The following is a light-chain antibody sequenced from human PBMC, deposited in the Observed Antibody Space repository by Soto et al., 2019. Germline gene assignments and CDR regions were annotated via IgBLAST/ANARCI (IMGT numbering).Light chain of an antibody. CDR2: GAS. V-gene: IGKV3-20*01. J-gene: IGKJ5*01. Sequence: EIVLTQSPGTLSLSPGERATLSGMASQSVSSSYLAWYQQKPGQAPRLLIYGASSRATGIPDRFSGSGSGTDFTLTISRLEPEDFAVYYCQQYGSSPPITFGQGTRLEIK. CDR3: QQYGSSPPIT. CDR1: QSVSSSY.